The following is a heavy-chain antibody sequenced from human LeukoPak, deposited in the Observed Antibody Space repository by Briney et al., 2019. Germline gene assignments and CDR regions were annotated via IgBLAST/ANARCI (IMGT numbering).Heavy chain of an antibody. J-gene: IGHJ4*02. V-gene: IGHV1-2*02. D-gene: IGHD6-13*01. Sequence: ASVKVSCKASGYTFTGYYMHWVRQAPGQGLEWMGWINPNSGGTNYAQKFQGRVTMTTDTSTSTAHMELRSLRYDDTAVYYCARDSSSWSGGEYYFDYWGQGTLVTVSS. CDR2: INPNSGGT. CDR3: ARDSSSWSGGEYYFDY. CDR1: GYTFTGYY.